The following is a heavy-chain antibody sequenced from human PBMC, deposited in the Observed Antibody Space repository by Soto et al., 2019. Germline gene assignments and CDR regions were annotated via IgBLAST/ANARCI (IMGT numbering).Heavy chain of an antibody. Sequence: EVQLVESGGGLVQPGGSLRLSCAASGFTFSRNAMHWVRQAPGKGLEYVSAISSNGGSTYYGNSVKGRFTISRDSSKITLYLQMGSLRAEDMAVYYCARGGSDYYFDYWGQGTLVTVSS. CDR1: GFTFSRNA. CDR3: ARGGSDYYFDY. V-gene: IGHV3-64*01. CDR2: ISSNGGST. J-gene: IGHJ4*02. D-gene: IGHD2-21*02.